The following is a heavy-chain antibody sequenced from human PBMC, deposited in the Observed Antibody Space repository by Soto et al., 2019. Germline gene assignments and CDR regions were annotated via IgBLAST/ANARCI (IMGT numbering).Heavy chain of an antibody. CDR2: IYYSGST. D-gene: IGHD3-22*01. Sequence: LEPLCLTCTVAGGTIRGYYGRWIRQNPGKGLEWIGYIYYSGSTNYNPSLKSRVTISVDTSKKQFSLKLGSVTAADTAVYYCARVASLYYYDSSGHYGMDVWGQGTTVTVSS. V-gene: IGHV4-59*01. J-gene: IGHJ6*02. CDR3: ARVASLYYYDSSGHYGMDV. CDR1: GGTIRGYY.